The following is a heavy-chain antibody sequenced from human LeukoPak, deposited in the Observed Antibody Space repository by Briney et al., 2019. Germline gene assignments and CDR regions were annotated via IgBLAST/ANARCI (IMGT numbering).Heavy chain of an antibody. CDR3: ARGRGIDY. J-gene: IGHJ4*02. V-gene: IGHV4-34*01. Sequence: SETLSLTCAVYGGSFSGYYWSWIRQPPGKGLEWIGEINHSGSTNYNPSLKSRVTISVDTSKNQFSLKLSSVTAADTAVYYCARGRGIDYWGQGTLVAVSS. CDR1: GGSFSGYY. CDR2: INHSGST. D-gene: IGHD3-10*01.